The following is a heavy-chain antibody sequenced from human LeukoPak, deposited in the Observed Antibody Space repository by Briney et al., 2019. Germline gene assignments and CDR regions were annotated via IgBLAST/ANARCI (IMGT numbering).Heavy chain of an antibody. CDR2: IIPIFGTA. D-gene: IGHD2-2*01. J-gene: IGHJ4*02. CDR1: GGTFSSYA. V-gene: IGHV1-69*13. CDR3: ASFYCSSTSCYLTFDY. Sequence: ASVKVSCKASGGTFSSYAISWVRQAPGQGLEWMGGIIPIFGTANYAQKFQGRVTITADESTSTAYMELSSLRSEDTAVSYRASFYCSSTSCYLTFDYWGQGTLVTVSS.